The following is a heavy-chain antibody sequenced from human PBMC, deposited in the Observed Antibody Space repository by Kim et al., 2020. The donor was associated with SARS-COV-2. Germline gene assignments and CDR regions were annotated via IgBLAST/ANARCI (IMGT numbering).Heavy chain of an antibody. CDR3: ANVVVVGATRDLGN. Sequence: GGFLRLSCAASGLSFRNLDMSWVRQAPGKGLEWVSSITSNGGTTYYAGSVKGRFTTSRDNPKNTLYLQMNNLRAADTAIYFCANVVVVGATRDLGNWGQGTLVTVSS. J-gene: IGHJ4*02. D-gene: IGHD1-26*01. CDR2: ITSNGGTT. V-gene: IGHV3-23*01. CDR1: GLSFRNLD.